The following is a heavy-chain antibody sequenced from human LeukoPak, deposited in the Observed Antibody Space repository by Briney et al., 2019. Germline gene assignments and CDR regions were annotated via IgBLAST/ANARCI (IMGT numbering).Heavy chain of an antibody. J-gene: IGHJ4*02. CDR1: GFTFSSYW. D-gene: IGHD6-13*01. Sequence: GSLSLSCAASGFTFSSYWMSWVRQAPGEGLEWVAKINQDGTEKAYVDSVRGRFAISRDNAKNSLFLQMNSLRAEDTAVYYCARGPLIAAAGTWWGQGTLVTVSS. CDR3: ARGPLIAAAGTW. V-gene: IGHV3-7*03. CDR2: INQDGTEK.